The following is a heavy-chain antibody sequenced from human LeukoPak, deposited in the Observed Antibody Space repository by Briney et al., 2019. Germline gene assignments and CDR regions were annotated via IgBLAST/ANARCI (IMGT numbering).Heavy chain of an antibody. Sequence: SVKVSCKASGGTFSSYAISWVRQAPGQGLEWMGRIIPIFGIANYAQKIQGRVTITADKSTSTAYMELSSLRSEDTAVYYCARSLFPSGSAFDIWGQGTMVTVSS. V-gene: IGHV1-69*04. D-gene: IGHD1-26*01. CDR2: IIPIFGIA. CDR1: GGTFSSYA. CDR3: ARSLFPSGSAFDI. J-gene: IGHJ3*02.